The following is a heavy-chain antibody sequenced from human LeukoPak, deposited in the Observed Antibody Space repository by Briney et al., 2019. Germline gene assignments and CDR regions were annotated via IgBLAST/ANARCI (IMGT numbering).Heavy chain of an antibody. V-gene: IGHV4-38-2*02. CDR2: IYHSGST. CDR3: ARDSSMVRGVRDY. Sequence: SETLSLTCTVSGGSISSYYWSWIRQPPGKGLEWIGSIYHSGSTYYNPSLKSRVTISVDTSKNQFSLKLSSVTAADTAVYYCARDSSMVRGVRDYWGQGTLVTVSS. D-gene: IGHD3-10*01. CDR1: GGSISSYY. J-gene: IGHJ4*02.